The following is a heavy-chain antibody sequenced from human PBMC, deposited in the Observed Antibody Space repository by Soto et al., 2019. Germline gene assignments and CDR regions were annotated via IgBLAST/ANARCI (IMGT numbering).Heavy chain of an antibody. D-gene: IGHD2-2*01. CDR2: ISSSSSTI. Sequence: GGSLRLSCAASGFTFSSYSMNWVRQAPGKGLEWVSYISSSSSTIYYADSVKGRFTISRDNAKNSLYLQMNSLRAEDTAVYYCARGDIVVAFPPDYWGQGTLVTVSS. J-gene: IGHJ4*02. V-gene: IGHV3-48*01. CDR3: ARGDIVVAFPPDY. CDR1: GFTFSSYS.